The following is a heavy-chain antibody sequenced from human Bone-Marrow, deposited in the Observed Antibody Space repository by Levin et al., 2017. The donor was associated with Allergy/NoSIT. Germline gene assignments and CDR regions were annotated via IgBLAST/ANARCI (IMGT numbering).Heavy chain of an antibody. CDR1: GFTFTSSA. V-gene: IGHV1-58*01. Sequence: SVKVSCKASGFTFTSSAVQWVRQARGQRLEWIGWIVVGSGNTNYAQKFQERVTITRDMSTSTAYMELSSLRSEDTAVYYCAASPQLWLYYYYGMDVWGQGTTVTVSS. CDR2: IVVGSGNT. J-gene: IGHJ6*02. CDR3: AASPQLWLYYYYGMDV. D-gene: IGHD5-18*01.